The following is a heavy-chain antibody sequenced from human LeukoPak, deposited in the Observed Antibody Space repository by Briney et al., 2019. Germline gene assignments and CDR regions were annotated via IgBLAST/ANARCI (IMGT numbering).Heavy chain of an antibody. J-gene: IGHJ4*02. CDR3: ARANLPAAPLGF. V-gene: IGHV3-66*01. Sequence: PGGSLRLSCAASGFTVTGNYMTWVRQAPGKGLEWASVIYSGGSTYYADSVKGRFTISRDNSKNTVFLQMNSLRAEDTAVYYCARANLPAAPLGFWGQGTLVTVSS. CDR2: IYSGGST. D-gene: IGHD2-2*01. CDR1: GFTVTGNY.